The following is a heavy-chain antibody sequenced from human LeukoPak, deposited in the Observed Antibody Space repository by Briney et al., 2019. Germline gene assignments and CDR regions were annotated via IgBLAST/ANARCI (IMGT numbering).Heavy chain of an antibody. Sequence: KPGGSLRPSCAASEFTFSSYSMNWVRQAPGQGLAWVSSISSSSSYIYYADSVTGRFTITRDNDKNTLYLQMNSLRAEDTAVYYCARDLGGYYYGSGFDYWGQGTLVTVSS. CDR2: ISSSSSYI. J-gene: IGHJ4*02. V-gene: IGHV3-21*01. CDR1: EFTFSSYS. CDR3: ARDLGGYYYGSGFDY. D-gene: IGHD3-22*01.